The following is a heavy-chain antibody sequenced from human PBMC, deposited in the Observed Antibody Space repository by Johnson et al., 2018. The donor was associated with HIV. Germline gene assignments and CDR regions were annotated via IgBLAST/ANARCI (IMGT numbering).Heavy chain of an antibody. CDR3: AREEAYCGGDCYSAFDI. V-gene: IGHV3-33*05. J-gene: IGHJ3*02. CDR2: ISYDGRNK. CDR1: GFTFSSYG. D-gene: IGHD2-21*02. Sequence: VQLVESGGGVVQPGRSLRLSCAASGFTFSSYGMHWVRQAPGKGLQWVAVISYDGRNKYYADSEKGRFTISRDNAKNSLYLQMNSLRAEDTAVYYCAREEAYCGGDCYSAFDIWGQGTMVTVSS.